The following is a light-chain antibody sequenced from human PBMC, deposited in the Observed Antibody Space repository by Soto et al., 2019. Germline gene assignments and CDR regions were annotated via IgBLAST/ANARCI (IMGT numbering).Light chain of an antibody. V-gene: IGKV1-5*03. CDR3: QQYSSDPYT. CDR2: KAS. CDR1: QSISNW. Sequence: DIQMTQSPSTLSASVGDRVTITCRASQSISNWLAWYQQKPGKAPNLLIYKASSLESGVPSRFSGSGSGTEFTLTISSLQPDDFATYYCQQYSSDPYTFGQGTKVDI. J-gene: IGKJ2*01.